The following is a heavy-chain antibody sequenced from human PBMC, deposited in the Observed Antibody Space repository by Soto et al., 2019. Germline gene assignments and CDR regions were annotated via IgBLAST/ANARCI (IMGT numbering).Heavy chain of an antibody. CDR3: AKGPQNSYSTSWFDH. CDR2: IRGSGGST. Sequence: PVGSLRLSCAASGFTFSNYAMNWVRQAPGKGLEWVSNIRGSGGSTYYADSVKGRFTISRDNSKDTLFLQMNSLRAEDTAIYYCAKGPQNSYSTSWFDHWGQGTLVTVSS. V-gene: IGHV3-23*01. J-gene: IGHJ5*02. D-gene: IGHD6-13*01. CDR1: GFTFSNYA.